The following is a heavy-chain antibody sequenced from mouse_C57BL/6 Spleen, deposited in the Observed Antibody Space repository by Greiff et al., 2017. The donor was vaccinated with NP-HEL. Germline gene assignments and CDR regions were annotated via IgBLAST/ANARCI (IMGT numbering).Heavy chain of an antibody. Sequence: VQLQQSGPELVKPGASVKISCKASGYAFSSSWMNWVKQRPGKGLEWIGRIYPGDGDTNYNGKFKGKATLTADKSSSTAYMQLSSLTSEDSAVYFCARSGLRSYWYFDVWGTGTTVTVSS. CDR2: IYPGDGDT. CDR3: ARSGLRSYWYFDV. V-gene: IGHV1-82*01. J-gene: IGHJ1*03. CDR1: GYAFSSSW. D-gene: IGHD1-1*01.